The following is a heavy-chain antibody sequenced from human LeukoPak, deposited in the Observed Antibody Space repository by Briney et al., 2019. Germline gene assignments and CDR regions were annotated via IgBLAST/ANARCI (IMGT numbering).Heavy chain of an antibody. CDR3: ARGDDGDYGAFDP. V-gene: IGHV4-30-4*01. Sequence: SQTPSLTCTVSGGSISSGDYYWSWIRKPPGKGLELIGFIYHTGSFHYNPSLKSRVTISVDTSKNQFSLNLRSVTAADTAVYYCARGDDGDYGAFDPWGQGTLVTVSS. J-gene: IGHJ5*02. CDR2: IYHTGSF. D-gene: IGHD4-17*01. CDR1: GGSISSGDYY.